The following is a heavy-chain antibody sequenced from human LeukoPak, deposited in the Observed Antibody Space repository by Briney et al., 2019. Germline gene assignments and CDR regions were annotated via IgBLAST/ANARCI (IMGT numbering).Heavy chain of an antibody. CDR1: GFTFSSFG. CDR3: VKSGTNYYDSSGYYGPLVY. D-gene: IGHD3-22*01. CDR2: ISSNGGST. Sequence: PGRSLRLSCAASGFTFSSFGMHWVRQAPGKGLEYVSAISSNGGSTYYADSVKGRFTISRDNSKNTLYLQMSSLRAEDTAVYYCVKSGTNYYDSSGYYGPLVYWGQGTLVTVSS. J-gene: IGHJ4*02. V-gene: IGHV3-64D*06.